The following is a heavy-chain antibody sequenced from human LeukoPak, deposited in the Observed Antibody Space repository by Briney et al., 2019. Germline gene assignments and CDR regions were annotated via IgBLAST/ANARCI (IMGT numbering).Heavy chain of an antibody. V-gene: IGHV3-48*03. CDR1: GFTFSIYE. J-gene: IGHJ1*01. CDR3: ATSRGYFFRWFQH. CDR2: IASSGRTI. D-gene: IGHD3-22*01. Sequence: GGSLRLSCSASGFTFSIYEMNWVRQAPGKGLEWVSYIASSGRTIYYADSVKGRFTISRDNAKSSLYLQMNSLRADDTAVYYCATSRGYFFRWFQHWGQGTLVTVSS.